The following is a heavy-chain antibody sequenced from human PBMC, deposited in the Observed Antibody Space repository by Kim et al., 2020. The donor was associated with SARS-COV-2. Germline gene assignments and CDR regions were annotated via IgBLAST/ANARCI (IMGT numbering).Heavy chain of an antibody. Sequence: SETLSLTCTVSGGSISSYYWSWIRQPPGKGLEWIGYIYYSGSTNYNPSLKSRVTISVDTSKNQFSLKLSSVTAADTAVYYCAREKNYYGSGTETGAFDIWGQGTMVTVSS. D-gene: IGHD3-10*01. V-gene: IGHV4-59*01. CDR3: AREKNYYGSGTETGAFDI. CDR2: IYYSGST. CDR1: GGSISSYY. J-gene: IGHJ3*02.